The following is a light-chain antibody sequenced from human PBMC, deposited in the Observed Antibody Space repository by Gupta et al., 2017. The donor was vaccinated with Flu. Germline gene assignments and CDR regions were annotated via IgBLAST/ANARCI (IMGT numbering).Light chain of an antibody. V-gene: IGKV1-5*03. CDR2: KAS. CDR1: QSISSW. Sequence: DIQMTQSPSTLSASAGDRVTITCRASQSISSWLAWYQQKPGKAPKLLIYKASSLESGVPSRFSGSGSGTEFTLTISSLQPDDFATYYCQRYNSYPLTFGGGTKVEIK. CDR3: QRYNSYPLT. J-gene: IGKJ4*01.